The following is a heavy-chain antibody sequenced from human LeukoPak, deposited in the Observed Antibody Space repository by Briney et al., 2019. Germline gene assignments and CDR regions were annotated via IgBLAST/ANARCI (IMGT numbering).Heavy chain of an antibody. Sequence: ASVKVSCKASGYTFTCYYMHWVRQAPGQGLEWMGWINPNSGGTNYAQKFQGRVTMTRDTSISTAYMELSRLRSDDTAVYYCARLSLWSGYYLFDPWGQGTLVTVSS. J-gene: IGHJ5*02. CDR3: ARLSLWSGYYLFDP. CDR2: INPNSGGT. V-gene: IGHV1-2*02. CDR1: GYTFTCYY. D-gene: IGHD3-3*01.